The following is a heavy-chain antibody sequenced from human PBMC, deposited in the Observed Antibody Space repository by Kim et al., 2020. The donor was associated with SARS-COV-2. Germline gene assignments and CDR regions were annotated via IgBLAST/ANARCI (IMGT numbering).Heavy chain of an antibody. D-gene: IGHD2-15*01. CDR1: GGSFSGYY. J-gene: IGHJ6*02. V-gene: IGHV4-34*01. Sequence: SETLSLTCAVYGGSFSGYYWSWIRQPPGKGLEWIGEINHSGSTNYNPSLKSRVTISVDTSKNQFSLKLSSVTAADTAVYYCARGVRVVVAAKQGPLYYYYGMDVWGQGTTVTVSS. CDR3: ARGVRVVVAAKQGPLYYYYGMDV. CDR2: INHSGST.